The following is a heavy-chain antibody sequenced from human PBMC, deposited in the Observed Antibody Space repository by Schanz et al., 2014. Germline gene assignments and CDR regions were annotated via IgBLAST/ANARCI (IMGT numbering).Heavy chain of an antibody. V-gene: IGHV3-23*01. Sequence: EVQLLESGGGLVRPGGSLRLSCAASGFTFSNYAMSWVRQAPGKGLEWVSGFIVDSGNTYYAGSVKGRFSISRDYSKNTLYLQMNSLRADDTAVFYCAKGMGYCSGGTCYDYYYYGLDVWGQGTTVTVSS. CDR2: FIVDSGNT. D-gene: IGHD2-15*01. CDR1: GFTFSNYA. J-gene: IGHJ6*02. CDR3: AKGMGYCSGGTCYDYYYYGLDV.